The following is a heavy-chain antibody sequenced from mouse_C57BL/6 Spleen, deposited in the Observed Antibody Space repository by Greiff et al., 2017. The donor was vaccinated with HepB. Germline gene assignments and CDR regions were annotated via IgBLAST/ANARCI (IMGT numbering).Heavy chain of an antibody. D-gene: IGHD1-1*01. CDR2: IDPEDGET. V-gene: IGHV14-2*01. CDR3: ARWYYGSSYEGFAY. CDR1: GFNIKDYY. J-gene: IGHJ3*01. Sequence: DVKLVESGAELVKPGASVKLSCTASGFNIKDYYMHWVKQRTEQGLEWIGRIDPEDGETKYAPKFQGKATITADTSSNTAYLQLSSLTSEDTAVYYCARWYYGSSYEGFAYWGQGTLVTVSA.